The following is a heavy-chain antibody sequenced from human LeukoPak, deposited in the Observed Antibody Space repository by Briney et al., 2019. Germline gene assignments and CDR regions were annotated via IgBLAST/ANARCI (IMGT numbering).Heavy chain of an antibody. J-gene: IGHJ2*01. Sequence: PGGSLRLSCAASGFTFSSYWMSWVRQATGKGLEWVSGIGTAGEIYYPGSVKGRFTISRENAKNSLYLQMNSLRAGDTAVYYCARAAYSSTWYSRYFDLWGRGTLVTVSS. D-gene: IGHD6-13*01. CDR2: IGTAGEI. CDR1: GFTFSSYW. CDR3: ARAAYSSTWYSRYFDL. V-gene: IGHV3-13*01.